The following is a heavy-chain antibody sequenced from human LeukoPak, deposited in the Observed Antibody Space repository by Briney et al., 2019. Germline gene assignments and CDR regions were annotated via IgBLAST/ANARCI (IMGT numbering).Heavy chain of an antibody. CDR3: ARSHCGGDCYSSRWQILYGYYYYYMDV. CDR2: INHSGSS. CDR1: GGSFRGFY. J-gene: IGHJ6*03. D-gene: IGHD2-21*02. Sequence: PSETLSLTCAVYGGSFRGFYWTWIRQSQGKGLEWIGEINHSGSSSYNPSLKSRIMISVDMPKNQFSLKVRSVTAADTAVYYCARSHCGGDCYSSRWQILYGYYYYYMDVWGTGTTVTVSS. V-gene: IGHV4-34*01.